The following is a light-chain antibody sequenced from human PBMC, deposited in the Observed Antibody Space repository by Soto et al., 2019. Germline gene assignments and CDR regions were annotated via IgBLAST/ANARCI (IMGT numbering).Light chain of an antibody. CDR1: SSNIGAGYD. Sequence: GQRVTISCTGSSSNIGAGYDVHWYQQLPGTAPKLLIYDNNNRPSGVPDRFSGSKSGTSASLAITGLQAEDEADYYCQSYDSRLGGYVFGTGTKVTVL. V-gene: IGLV1-40*01. CDR2: DNN. J-gene: IGLJ1*01. CDR3: QSYDSRLGGYV.